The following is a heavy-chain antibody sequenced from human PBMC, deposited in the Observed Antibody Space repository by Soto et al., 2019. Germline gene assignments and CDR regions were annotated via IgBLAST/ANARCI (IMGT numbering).Heavy chain of an antibody. V-gene: IGHV3-33*01. Sequence: GGSLRLSCAASGFTFSSYGMHWVRQAPGKGLEWVAVIWYDGSNKYYADSVKGRFTISRDNSKNTLYLQMNSLRAEDTAVYYCARAVATRVDYYYYGMDVWGQGTTVTVSS. J-gene: IGHJ6*02. CDR1: GFTFSSYG. CDR3: ARAVATRVDYYYYGMDV. D-gene: IGHD5-12*01. CDR2: IWYDGSNK.